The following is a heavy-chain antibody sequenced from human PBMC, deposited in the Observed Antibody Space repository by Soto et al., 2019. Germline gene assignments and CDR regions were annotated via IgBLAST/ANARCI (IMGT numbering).Heavy chain of an antibody. Sequence: GGSLRLSCAASGFTFSSYGMHWVRQAPGKGLEWVAVIWYDGSNKYYADSVKGRFTISRDNSKNTLYLQLNSLRAEDTAVYYCAKGGERGSSGHYGIDYWGQGTLVTVSS. D-gene: IGHD3-22*01. V-gene: IGHV3-33*06. CDR1: GFTFSSYG. CDR2: IWYDGSNK. J-gene: IGHJ4*02. CDR3: AKGGERGSSGHYGIDY.